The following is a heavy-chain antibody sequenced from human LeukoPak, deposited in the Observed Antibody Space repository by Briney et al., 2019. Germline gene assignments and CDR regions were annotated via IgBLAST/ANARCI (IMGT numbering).Heavy chain of an antibody. D-gene: IGHD1-14*01. CDR2: ISGYNGKT. CDR3: ARWETGSWFDP. CDR1: GYKFIDFG. V-gene: IGHV1-18*01. Sequence: ASVKVSCKASGYKFIDFGITWVRQAPGQGLEWMGWISGYNGKTNYAQKFQGRVTMTTDTSTNTVYLELRSLRSDDTAVYYCARWETGSWFDPWGQEPWSLSPQ. J-gene: IGHJ5*02.